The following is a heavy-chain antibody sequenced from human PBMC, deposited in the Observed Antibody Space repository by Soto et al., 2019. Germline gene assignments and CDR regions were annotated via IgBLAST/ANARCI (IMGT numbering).Heavy chain of an antibody. V-gene: IGHV4-34*01. Sequence: SETLSLTCAVYGGSFSGYYWSWIRQPPGKGLEWIGEINHSGSTNYNPSLKSRVTISVDTSKNQFSLKLSSVTAADTAVYYCARGGITIFGVVNSGWFDPWGQGTLVSVSS. J-gene: IGHJ5*02. CDR3: ARGGITIFGVVNSGWFDP. CDR1: GGSFSGYY. CDR2: INHSGST. D-gene: IGHD3-3*01.